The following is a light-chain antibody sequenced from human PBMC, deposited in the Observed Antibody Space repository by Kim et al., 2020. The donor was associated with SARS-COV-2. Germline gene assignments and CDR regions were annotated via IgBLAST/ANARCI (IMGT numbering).Light chain of an antibody. V-gene: IGKV3-11*01. CDR3: QQRNNWPPAVT. Sequence: PGEGAILSRRASQSIGISLGWYQHKPGQAPRLLIYDAAIRAAGIPDRFSGGGSGTDFTLPIGNLEPEDFAVYYCQQRNNWPPAVTFGGGTKVDIK. J-gene: IGKJ4*01. CDR1: QSIGIS. CDR2: DAA.